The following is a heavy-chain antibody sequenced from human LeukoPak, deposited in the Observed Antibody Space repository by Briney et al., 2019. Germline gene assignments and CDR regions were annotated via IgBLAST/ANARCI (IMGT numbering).Heavy chain of an antibody. CDR3: ARLGPYYFDY. Sequence: GGSLRLSCAASGFTFSSLGMGWVRQAPAKSLEWVSTFGIRGSTYFADSVKGRFTISRDTSKNTLYLQMDSLRAEDTAVYYCARLGPYYFDYWGQGTLVTVSS. D-gene: IGHD2-21*01. CDR2: FGIRGST. J-gene: IGHJ4*02. V-gene: IGHV3-23*01. CDR1: GFTFSSLG.